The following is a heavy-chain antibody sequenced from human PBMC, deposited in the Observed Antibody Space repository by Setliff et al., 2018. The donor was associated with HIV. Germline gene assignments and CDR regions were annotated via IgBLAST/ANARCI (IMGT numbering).Heavy chain of an antibody. CDR1: GYNFASYW. J-gene: IGHJ6*03. Sequence: PGESLKISCKGSGYNFASYWIGWVRQMPGKGLEWMGIIYPGDSNTKYSPSFQGQVTLSAGKSIRTTYLQWSSLKASDTAMYYCARLQFLEGYFLDVWGTGTTVTVSS. V-gene: IGHV5-51*01. CDR2: IYPGDSNT. D-gene: IGHD3-3*01. CDR3: ARLQFLEGYFLDV.